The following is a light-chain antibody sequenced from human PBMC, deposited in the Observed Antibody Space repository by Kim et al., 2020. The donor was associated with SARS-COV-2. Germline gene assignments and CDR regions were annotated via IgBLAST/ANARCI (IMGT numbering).Light chain of an antibody. CDR3: NSRDSSGNHLV. CDR1: SLRSYY. CDR2: GKN. J-gene: IGLJ2*01. V-gene: IGLV3-19*01. Sequence: SSELTQDPAVSVALGQTVRITCQGDSLRSYYASYYQQKPGQAPVLVIYGKNNRPSGIPDRFSGSSSGNTASLTITGAQAEDEADYYCNSRDSSGNHLVFGGGTKLTVL.